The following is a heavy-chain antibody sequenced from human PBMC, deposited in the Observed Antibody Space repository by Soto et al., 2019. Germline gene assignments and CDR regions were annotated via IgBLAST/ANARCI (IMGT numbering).Heavy chain of an antibody. V-gene: IGHV4-59*01. CDR3: ARALFHSIGGPL. CDR2: IYYSGNT. CDR1: GGSIGSYY. Sequence: LTCTVSGGSIGSYYWSWVRQPPGKGLEWIGYIYYSGNTNYNPSLKSRVTISIDTSKNQFSLNLRSVTAADTAVYYCARALFHSIGGPLWGQGTLVTVSS. J-gene: IGHJ4*02. D-gene: IGHD3-22*01.